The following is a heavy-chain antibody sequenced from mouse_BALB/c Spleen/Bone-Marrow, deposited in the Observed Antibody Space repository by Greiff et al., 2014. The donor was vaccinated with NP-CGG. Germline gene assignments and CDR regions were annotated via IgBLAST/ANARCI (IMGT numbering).Heavy chain of an antibody. D-gene: IGHD4-1*01. J-gene: IGHJ4*01. CDR3: ARWEYYAMDY. CDR2: IDPANGNT. Sequence: EVKLVESGAELVKPGASVKLSCTAPGFNIKDTYMHWVKQRPEQGLEWIGRIDPANGNTKYDPKFQGKATITADTSSNTAYPQLSSLTSEDTAVYYCARWEYYAMDYWGQGTSVTVSS. CDR1: GFNIKDTY. V-gene: IGHV14-3*02.